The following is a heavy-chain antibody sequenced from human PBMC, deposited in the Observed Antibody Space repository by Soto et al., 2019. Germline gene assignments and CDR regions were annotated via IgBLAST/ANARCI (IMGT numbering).Heavy chain of an antibody. CDR3: ARGGVCVGASCPLRGSFDY. J-gene: IGHJ4*02. CDR1: GLTVSSNY. Sequence: PGGSLRLSCAASGLTVSSNYMSWVRQAPGKGLEWVSILYSSGGASYADSVKGRFFISRDNSRNTLFLQMNSLRVEDTAVYYCARGGVCVGASCPLRGSFDYWGRGTLVTVSS. D-gene: IGHD2-21*01. V-gene: IGHV3-53*01. CDR2: LYSSGGA.